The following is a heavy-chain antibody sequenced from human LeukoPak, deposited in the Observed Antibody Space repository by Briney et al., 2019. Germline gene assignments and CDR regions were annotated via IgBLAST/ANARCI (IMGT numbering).Heavy chain of an antibody. J-gene: IGHJ5*02. Sequence: ASVKVSCKASGYTFTSYDINWVRQATGQGLEWMGWMNPNSGNTGYAQKFQGRVTMTRNTSISTAYMELSSLRSEDTAVYYCARGRWRVVTAKGLYWFDPWGQGTLVTVSS. CDR1: GYTFTSYD. D-gene: IGHD2-21*02. CDR2: MNPNSGNT. V-gene: IGHV1-8*02. CDR3: ARGRWRVVTAKGLYWFDP.